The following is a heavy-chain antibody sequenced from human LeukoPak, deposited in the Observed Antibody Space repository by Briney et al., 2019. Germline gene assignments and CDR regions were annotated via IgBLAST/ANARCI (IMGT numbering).Heavy chain of an antibody. CDR1: GYTLTELS. V-gene: IGHV1-24*01. D-gene: IGHD3-22*01. J-gene: IGHJ6*02. CDR2: FDPEDGET. Sequence: ASVKVSCKVSGYTLTELSMHWVRQAPGKGLEWMGGFDPEDGETIYAQKFQGRVTMTEDTSTDTAYMKLSSLRSEDTAVYYCATQRITMIVVPQSPYYGMDVWGQGTTVTVSS. CDR3: ATQRITMIVVPQSPYYGMDV.